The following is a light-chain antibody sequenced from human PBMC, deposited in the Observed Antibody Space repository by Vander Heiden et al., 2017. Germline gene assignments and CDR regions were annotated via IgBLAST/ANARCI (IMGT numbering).Light chain of an antibody. CDR2: EVR. J-gene: IGLJ1*01. CDR1: SSDVGGYNY. Sequence: QSALTQPPSASGSPGQSVTISFPGPSSDVGGYNYVSWYQQHPGKAPKVVIYEVRQRPSGVPDRFSGSKSANTASLTVSGRQAEDEADYYCSSFAGFNNYVFGTGTKVTVL. CDR3: SSFAGFNNYV. V-gene: IGLV2-8*01.